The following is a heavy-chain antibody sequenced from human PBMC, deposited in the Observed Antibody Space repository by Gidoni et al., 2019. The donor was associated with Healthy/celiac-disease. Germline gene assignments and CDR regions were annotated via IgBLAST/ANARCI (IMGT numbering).Heavy chain of an antibody. CDR3: AKDVGSSSWYYFDY. V-gene: IGHV3-9*01. CDR2: ISWDSGSI. J-gene: IGHJ4*02. CDR1: GISLDDYG. D-gene: IGHD6-13*01. Sequence: VQLVESGVGVVPPGRFLSLSYASSGISLDDYGMHWVRQAPGKGLEWVSGISWDSGSIGYADSVKGRFTISRDNAKNTLYLQMNSLRAEDTAVYYCAKDVGSSSWYYFDYWGQGTLVTVSS.